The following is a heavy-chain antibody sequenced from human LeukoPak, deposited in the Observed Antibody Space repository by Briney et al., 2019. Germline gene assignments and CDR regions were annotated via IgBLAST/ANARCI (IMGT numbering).Heavy chain of an antibody. V-gene: IGHV3-74*01. Sequence: PGGSLRLSCAASGFTFSGAWLHWVRQAPGKGLVWVSRINNDGTTTKYADSVKGRFTISRDNAKNTLYLQMNSLRAEDTAVYYCAKGSAPYGSGSYSDYWGQGTLVTVSS. J-gene: IGHJ4*02. CDR2: INNDGTTT. CDR3: AKGSAPYGSGSYSDY. CDR1: GFTFSGAW. D-gene: IGHD3-10*01.